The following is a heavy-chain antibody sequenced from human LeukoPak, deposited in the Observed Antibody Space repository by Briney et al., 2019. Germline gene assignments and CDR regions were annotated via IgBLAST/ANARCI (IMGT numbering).Heavy chain of an antibody. CDR3: ARDIGGYSYGYTDY. Sequence: SVKVSCKASGGTFSSYAISWVRQAPGQGLEWMGGIIPIFGTANYAQKFQGRVTITADESTSTAYMELSSLRPEDTAVYYCARDIGGYSYGYTDYWGQGTLVTVSS. CDR1: GGTFSSYA. J-gene: IGHJ4*02. CDR2: IIPIFGTA. V-gene: IGHV1-69*13. D-gene: IGHD5-18*01.